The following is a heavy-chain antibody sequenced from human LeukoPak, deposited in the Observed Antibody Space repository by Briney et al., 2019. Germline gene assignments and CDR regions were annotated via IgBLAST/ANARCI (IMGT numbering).Heavy chain of an antibody. Sequence: GGSLRLSCAASGFTFSSYSMNWVRQAPGKGLEWVSSISSSSSYIYYADSVKGRFTISRDNAKNSLYLQMNSLRAEDTAVYYCARDKAIAAALHFDYWGQGTLVTVSS. V-gene: IGHV3-21*01. CDR3: ARDKAIAAALHFDY. CDR2: ISSSSSYI. J-gene: IGHJ4*02. CDR1: GFTFSSYS. D-gene: IGHD6-13*01.